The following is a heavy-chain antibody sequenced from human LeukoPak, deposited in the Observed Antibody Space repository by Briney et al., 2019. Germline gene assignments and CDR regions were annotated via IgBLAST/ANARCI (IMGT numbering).Heavy chain of an antibody. D-gene: IGHD3-3*01. V-gene: IGHV4-39*01. CDR3: ASLTYYDFWSGYLFDY. CDR1: GGSSSSSSYY. Sequence: SETLSLNCTVSGGSSSSSSYYWGWIRQPPGKGLEWIGSIYYSGSTYYNPSLKSRVTISVDTSKNQFSLKLSSVAAADTAVYYCASLTYYDFWSGYLFDYWGQGTLVTVSS. J-gene: IGHJ4*02. CDR2: IYYSGST.